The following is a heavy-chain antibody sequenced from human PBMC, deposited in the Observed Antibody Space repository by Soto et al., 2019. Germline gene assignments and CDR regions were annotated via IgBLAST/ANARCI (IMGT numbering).Heavy chain of an antibody. CDR2: IYHSVST. CDR1: GGSISSNKW. V-gene: IGHV4-4*02. D-gene: IGHD2-2*01. Sequence: SETLSLTCAVYGGSISSNKWWSWVRQPPGKGLEWIGEIYHSVSTNYNPSLKSRVTISLDKSKNQFSLKLTSVTAADSAVYYCARDDHIVLVPPSLGAMDVWGQGTTVTVSS. J-gene: IGHJ6*02. CDR3: ARDDHIVLVPPSLGAMDV.